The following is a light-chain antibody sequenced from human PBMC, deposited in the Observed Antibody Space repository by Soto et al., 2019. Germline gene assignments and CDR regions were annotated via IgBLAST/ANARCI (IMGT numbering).Light chain of an antibody. J-gene: IGLJ3*02. CDR1: SSDVGVYNF. Sequence: QSALTQPASVSGSPGQSITISCTGTSSDVGVYNFVSWYQQHPRKAPKLIIYELSFRPSGVPYRFSGSKSGNAASLTVSGLQGEDEADYYCSSYAGSSWVFGGGTKLTVL. CDR2: ELS. CDR3: SSYAGSSWV. V-gene: IGLV2-8*01.